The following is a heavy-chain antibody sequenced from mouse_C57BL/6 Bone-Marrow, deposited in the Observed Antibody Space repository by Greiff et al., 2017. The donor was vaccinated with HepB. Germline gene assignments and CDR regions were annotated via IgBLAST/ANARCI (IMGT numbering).Heavy chain of an antibody. V-gene: IGHV5-17*01. D-gene: IGHD1-1*01. J-gene: IGHJ1*03. Sequence: DVQLQESGGGLVKPGGSLKLSCAASGFTFSDYGMHWVRQAPEKGLEWVAYISSGSSTIYYADTVKGRFTISRDNAKNTLFLQMTSLRSEDTAMYYCARLITTVVARYWYFDVWGTGTTVTVSS. CDR1: GFTFSDYG. CDR3: ARLITTVVARYWYFDV. CDR2: ISSGSSTI.